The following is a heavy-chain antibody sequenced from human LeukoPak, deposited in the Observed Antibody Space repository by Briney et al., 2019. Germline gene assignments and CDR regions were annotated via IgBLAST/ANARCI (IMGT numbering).Heavy chain of an antibody. J-gene: IGHJ5*02. V-gene: IGHV4-59*08. CDR2: IYYSGST. CDR1: GGSISSYY. D-gene: IGHD4-17*01. CDR3: AGTDYGDYSGWFDP. Sequence: PSETLSLTCTVSGGSISSYYWSWIRQPPGKGLEWIGYIYYSGSTNYNPSLKSRVTISVDTSKNQFSLKLSSVTAADTAAYYCAGTDYGDYSGWFDPWGQGTLVTVSS.